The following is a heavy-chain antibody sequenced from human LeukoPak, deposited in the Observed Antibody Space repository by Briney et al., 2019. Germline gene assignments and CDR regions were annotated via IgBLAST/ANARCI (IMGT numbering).Heavy chain of an antibody. CDR3: ARDYDSSGHISSY. V-gene: IGHV1-2*02. CDR1: GYTFTGYY. CDR2: INPNSGGT. J-gene: IGHJ4*02. Sequence: GASVKVSCKASGYTFTGYYMHWVRQAPGQGLEWMGWINPNSGGTNYAQKLQGRVTMTTDTSTSTAYMELRSLRSDDTAVYYCARDYDSSGHISSYWGQGTLVTVSS. D-gene: IGHD3-22*01.